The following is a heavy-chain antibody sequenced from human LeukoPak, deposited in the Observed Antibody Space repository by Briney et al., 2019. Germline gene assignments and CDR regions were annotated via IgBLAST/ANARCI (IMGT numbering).Heavy chain of an antibody. Sequence: ASVKVSCKASGYTFTSYAMHWVRQAPGQRLEWMGWINAGNGNTKYSQKFQGRVTITRDTSASTAHMELSSLRSEDTAVYYCARDRYYYDSSGYLGAFDIWGQGTMVTVSS. CDR2: INAGNGNT. CDR1: GYTFTSYA. CDR3: ARDRYYYDSSGYLGAFDI. J-gene: IGHJ3*02. D-gene: IGHD3-22*01. V-gene: IGHV1-3*01.